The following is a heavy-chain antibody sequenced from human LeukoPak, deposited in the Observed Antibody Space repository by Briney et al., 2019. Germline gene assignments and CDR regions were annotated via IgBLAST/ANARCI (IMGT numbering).Heavy chain of an antibody. CDR1: GGSISSFY. J-gene: IGHJ4*02. V-gene: IGHV4-59*01. Sequence: PSETLSLTCTVSGGSISSFYWSWIRQPPGKGLEWIGHIYSSGSTNYNPSLKSRVTISVDTSKNQFSLKLSSVTAADTAVYYCARSAGGVYYYDSSGYYYWGQGTLVTVSS. D-gene: IGHD3-22*01. CDR2: IYSSGST. CDR3: ARSAGGVYYYDSSGYYY.